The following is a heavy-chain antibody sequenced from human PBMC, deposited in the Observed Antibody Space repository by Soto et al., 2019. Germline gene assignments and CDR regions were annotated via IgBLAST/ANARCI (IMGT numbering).Heavy chain of an antibody. V-gene: IGHV3-48*03. CDR2: ISSSGSTA. CDR3: TRAAWFPYLSFY. CDR1: GFTFSRFE. Sequence: GGSLSLSCAASGFTFSRFELHWVRHAPGKGLEWISYISSSGSTAYYASSVEGRFTISRDNANNSVYLQMDSLRAEDTALYYCTRAAWFPYLSFYWGQGALVTVSS. D-gene: IGHD3-10*01. J-gene: IGHJ4*02.